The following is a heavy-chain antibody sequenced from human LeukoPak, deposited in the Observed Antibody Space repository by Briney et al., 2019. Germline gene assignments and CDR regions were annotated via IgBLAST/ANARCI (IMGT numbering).Heavy chain of an antibody. CDR3: ARLVVVAPFNWFDP. J-gene: IGHJ5*02. D-gene: IGHD2-15*01. CDR1: GYTFTSYY. Sequence: ASVKVSCKASGYTFTSYYMHWVRQDPGQGLEWMGIINPSGGSTSYAQKLQGRVTMTRDMSTSTVYMELSSLRSEDTAVYFCARLVVVAPFNWFDPWGQRTLVTVSS. V-gene: IGHV1-46*04. CDR2: INPSGGST.